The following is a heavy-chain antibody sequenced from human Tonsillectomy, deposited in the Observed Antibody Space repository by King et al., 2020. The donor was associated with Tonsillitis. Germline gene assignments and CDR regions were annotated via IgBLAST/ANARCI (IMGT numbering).Heavy chain of an antibody. CDR3: ARGKRVEQLVGTAFDY. D-gene: IGHD6-13*01. V-gene: IGHV4-34*01. CDR2: INHSGST. CDR1: GGSFSGYY. J-gene: IGHJ4*02. Sequence: VQLQQWGAGLLKPSETLSLTCAVYGGSFSGYYWSWIRQPPGKGLEWIGEINHSGSTNYNPSLKSRVTISVDTSKNQFSLKLSSVTAADTAVYYCARGKRVEQLVGTAFDYWGQGTLVTVSS.